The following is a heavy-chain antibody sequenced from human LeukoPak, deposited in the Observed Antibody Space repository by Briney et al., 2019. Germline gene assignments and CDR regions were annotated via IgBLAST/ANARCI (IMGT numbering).Heavy chain of an antibody. J-gene: IGHJ4*02. V-gene: IGHV3-23*01. Sequence: PGGSLRLSCAASGFIFSSYAMSWVRQAPGKGLEWVSSISGSGDNTNYAASVKGRFTISRDNYQKMVSLQMNSLRAEDTAIYYCAKDGGNLVMVVAALHYWGQGTMVTVSS. D-gene: IGHD2-15*01. CDR2: ISGSGDNT. CDR3: AKDGGNLVMVVAALHY. CDR1: GFIFSSYA.